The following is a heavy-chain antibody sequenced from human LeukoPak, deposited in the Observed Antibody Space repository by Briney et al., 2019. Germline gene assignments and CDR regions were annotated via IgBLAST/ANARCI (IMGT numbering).Heavy chain of an antibody. Sequence: PGGSLRLSCAASGFTLSYYDMHWVRQATGKGLEWVSGIDIPGNTYYPDSVKGRFTMSRESAKNSLYLQMNSLRAGDTAVYYCAKVKEEHQRAYYFDYWGQGTLVTVSS. CDR3: AKVKEEHQRAYYFDY. D-gene: IGHD1-26*01. V-gene: IGHV3-13*01. J-gene: IGHJ4*02. CDR1: GFTLSYYD. CDR2: IDIPGNT.